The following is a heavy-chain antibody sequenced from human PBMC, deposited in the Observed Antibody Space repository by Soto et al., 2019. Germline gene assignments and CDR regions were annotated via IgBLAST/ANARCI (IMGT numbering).Heavy chain of an antibody. CDR3: VGGQYYFDY. V-gene: IGHV3-30*03. D-gene: IGHD3-10*01. J-gene: IGHJ4*02. Sequence: QVPLVESGGGVVQPGRSLRLSFAASGFPFSSYGMHWVREAPGKGLEWVAVISYDGSNKYYADSVKGRFTISRDNSASTLYLQMNSLRPEDTALYYCVGGQYYFDYRGQGTLVTVSP. CDR2: ISYDGSNK. CDR1: GFPFSSYG.